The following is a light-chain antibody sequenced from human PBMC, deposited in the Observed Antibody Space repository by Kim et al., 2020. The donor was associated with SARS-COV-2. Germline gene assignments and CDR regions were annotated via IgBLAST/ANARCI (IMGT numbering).Light chain of an antibody. J-gene: IGLJ3*02. CDR3: GTWDSSLSAGV. Sequence: GQKVPISCSGSSSNIGRNYVSWYQQLPGTAPKLLIHDNDERPSGVPDRFSGSKSGTSATLGITGLQTGDEADYICGTWDSSLSAGVFGGGTQLTVL. CDR1: SSNIGRNY. V-gene: IGLV1-51*01. CDR2: DND.